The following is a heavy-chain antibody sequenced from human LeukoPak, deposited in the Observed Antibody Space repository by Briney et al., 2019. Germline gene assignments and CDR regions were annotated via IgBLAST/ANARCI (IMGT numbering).Heavy chain of an antibody. D-gene: IGHD6-6*01. CDR3: ARDSSSRDNYFDY. V-gene: IGHV1-2*02. CDR1: GYTFTSYY. CDR2: INPNSGGT. Sequence: ASVKVSCKASGYTFTSYYMHWVRQAPGQGLEWMGWINPNSGGTNYAQKFQGRVTMTRDTSISTAYMELSRLRSDDTAVYYCARDSSSRDNYFDYWGQGTLVTVSS. J-gene: IGHJ4*02.